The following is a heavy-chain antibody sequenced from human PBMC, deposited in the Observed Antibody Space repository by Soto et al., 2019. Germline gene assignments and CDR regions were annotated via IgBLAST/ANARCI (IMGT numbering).Heavy chain of an antibody. D-gene: IGHD3-22*01. Sequence: EVQLLESGGGLVQPGGSLRLSCATSRFSFSTYPMSWVRQAPGKGLEWVTAISANGRGTSYADSVKGRFTILRDNSKNTLFLQMNSLRADDTAVYFCVKKRSYDRTNYDHFDYWGQGTLVTVSS. V-gene: IGHV3-23*01. J-gene: IGHJ4*02. CDR2: ISANGRGT. CDR1: RFSFSTYP. CDR3: VKKRSYDRTNYDHFDY.